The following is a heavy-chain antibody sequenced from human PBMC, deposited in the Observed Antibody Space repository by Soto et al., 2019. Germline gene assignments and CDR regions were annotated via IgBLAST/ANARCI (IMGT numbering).Heavy chain of an antibody. Sequence: QVQLQESGPGLVKPSQTLSLTCTVSGGSISSGGYYWSWIRQHPGKGLEWIGYIYYSGSTYYNPSLKSRVTLSVDTYKNQFSLKLSSVTAADTAVYYCARDAFRGSYQNYWGQGTLVNVSS. J-gene: IGHJ4*02. CDR2: IYYSGST. V-gene: IGHV4-31*03. CDR3: ARDAFRGSYQNY. CDR1: GGSISSGGYY. D-gene: IGHD1-26*01.